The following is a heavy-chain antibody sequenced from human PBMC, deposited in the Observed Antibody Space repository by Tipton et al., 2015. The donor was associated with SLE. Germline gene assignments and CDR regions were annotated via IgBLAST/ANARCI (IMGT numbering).Heavy chain of an antibody. CDR3: ARDHGGSYYGWFDP. Sequence: TLSLTCTVSGGSISSYYWSWIRQPPGKGLEWIGYIYYSGTTYYSPSLKSRVTISVDTSKNQFSLKVSSVTAADTAVYYCARDHGGSYYGWFDPWGQGTLVTVSS. V-gene: IGHV4-59*12. D-gene: IGHD1-26*01. J-gene: IGHJ5*02. CDR2: IYYSGTT. CDR1: GGSISSYY.